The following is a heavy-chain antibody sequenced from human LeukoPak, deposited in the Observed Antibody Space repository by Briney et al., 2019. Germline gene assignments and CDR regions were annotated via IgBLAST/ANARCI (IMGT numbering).Heavy chain of an antibody. V-gene: IGHV3-9*01. D-gene: IGHD3-10*01. J-gene: IGHJ4*02. CDR2: ISWNSGSI. Sequence: GGSLRLSCAASGFTFDDYAMHWVRQAPGKGLEWVSGISWNSGSIGYADSVKGRFTISRDNAKNSLYLQMNSLRAEDTALYYCAKDPRFGELLPIYYFDYWGQGTLVTVSS. CDR1: GFTFDDYA. CDR3: AKDPRFGELLPIYYFDY.